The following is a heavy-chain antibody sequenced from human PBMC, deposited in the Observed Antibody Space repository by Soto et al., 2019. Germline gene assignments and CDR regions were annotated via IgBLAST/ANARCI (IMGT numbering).Heavy chain of an antibody. CDR3: ARHLMGRFGVVIIPAGGYYYGIDV. J-gene: IGHJ6*02. V-gene: IGHV4-59*08. Sequence: SETLSLTCTVSGGSISSYYWSWIRQPPGKGLEWIGYIYYSGSTNYNPSLKSRVTISVDTSKNQFSLKLSSVTAADTAVYYCARHLMGRFGVVIIPAGGYYYGIDVWGQGTTVTVS. D-gene: IGHD3-3*01. CDR2: IYYSGST. CDR1: GGSISSYY.